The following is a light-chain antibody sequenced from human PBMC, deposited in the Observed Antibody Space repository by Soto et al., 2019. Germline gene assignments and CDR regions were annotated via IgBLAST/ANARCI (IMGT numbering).Light chain of an antibody. CDR1: SSDVGGYNY. CDR3: SSYAGSNNSV. CDR2: EVS. Sequence: LTQPPSASGSPGQSVTISCTGTSSDVGGYNYVSWYQQHPGKAPKLMIYEVSKRPSGVPDRFSGSKSGNTASLTVSGLQAEDEADYYCSSYAGSNNSVFGTGTKVTVL. V-gene: IGLV2-8*01. J-gene: IGLJ1*01.